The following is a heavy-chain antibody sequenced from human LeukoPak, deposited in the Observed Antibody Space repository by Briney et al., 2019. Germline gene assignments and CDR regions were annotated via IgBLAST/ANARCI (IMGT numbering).Heavy chain of an antibody. V-gene: IGHV1-69*13. J-gene: IGHJ3*02. CDR1: GDTFSRYA. CDR2: IIPIFGTA. CDR3: ARGRPYAFDI. Sequence: GASVKVSCKASGDTFSRYAISWVRQAPGQGLKWMGGIIPIFGTADYAQKFQGRVTITAGESTSTAYMELSSLRSEDTAVYYCARGRPYAFDIWGQGTMVTVSS.